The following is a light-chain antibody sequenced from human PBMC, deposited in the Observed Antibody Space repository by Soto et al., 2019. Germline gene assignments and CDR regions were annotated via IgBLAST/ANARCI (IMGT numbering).Light chain of an antibody. CDR1: RSVSSSY. V-gene: IGKV3-20*01. Sequence: EIVLTQSPGTLSLSPGERATLSCRASRSVSSSYLAWYQQKPGQAPRLLIYGASSRATGIPDRFSGSGSGTDFTLTISRPEPEDFAVYYCQHYGSSPLTFGGGTKVEIK. CDR2: GAS. J-gene: IGKJ4*01. CDR3: QHYGSSPLT.